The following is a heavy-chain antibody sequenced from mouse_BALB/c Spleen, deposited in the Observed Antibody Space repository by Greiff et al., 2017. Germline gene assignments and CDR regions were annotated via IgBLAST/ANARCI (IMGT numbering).Heavy chain of an antibody. CDR1: GYTFTSYW. CDR2: IDPSDSYT. J-gene: IGHJ2*01. D-gene: IGHD2-12*01. Sequence: VQLQQPGSELVRPGASVKLSCKASGYTFTSYWMHWVKQRPGQGLEWIGEIDPSDSYTNYNQKFKGKATVTVDKSSSTAYMQLSSLTSEDSAVYYCARPYYRGDEDYWGQGTTLTVSS. V-gene: IGHV1-69*02. CDR3: ARPYYRGDEDY.